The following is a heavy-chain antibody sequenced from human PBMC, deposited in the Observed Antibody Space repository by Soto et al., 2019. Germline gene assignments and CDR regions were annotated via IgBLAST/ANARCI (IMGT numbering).Heavy chain of an antibody. CDR2: IIPSGGST. CDR3: ARDQSYYDSSGYFHYYYGMDV. CDR1: GYTFTSYY. J-gene: IGHJ6*02. D-gene: IGHD3-22*01. V-gene: IGHV1-46*01. Sequence: ASVKVSCKASGYTFTSYYMHWVRQAPGQRLEWMGIIIPSGGSTSYAQKFQGRVTMTRDTSTSTVYMELSSLRSEDTAVYYCARDQSYYDSSGYFHYYYGMDVWGQGTTVTVSS.